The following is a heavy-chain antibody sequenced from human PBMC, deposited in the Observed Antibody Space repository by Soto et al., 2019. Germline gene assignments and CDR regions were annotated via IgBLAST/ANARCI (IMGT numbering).Heavy chain of an antibody. CDR2: INHSGST. CDR1: GGSFSGYD. J-gene: IGHJ4*02. Sequence: TSETLSLTCAVYGGSFSGYDWTWIRQPPGTGLEWIGEINHSGSTNYNPSLKSRVTISVDTSKNQLSLKLRSVTAADTAVYYCARRYGYSFDYWGQGTLVTVSS. V-gene: IGHV4-34*01. D-gene: IGHD5-18*01. CDR3: ARRYGYSFDY.